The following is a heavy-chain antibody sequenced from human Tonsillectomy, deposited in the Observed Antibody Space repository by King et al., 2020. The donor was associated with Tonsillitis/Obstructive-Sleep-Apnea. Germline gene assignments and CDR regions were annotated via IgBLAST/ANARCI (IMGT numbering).Heavy chain of an antibody. J-gene: IGHJ4*02. V-gene: IGHV4-31*03. CDR3: ARGDDYDNYLDY. CDR2: IYYSGTT. D-gene: IGHD4-17*01. CDR1: GGSISSGGYY. Sequence: VQLQESGPGLEKPSHTLSLTCTVSGGSISSGGYYWGWIRQHPGKGLEWIGYIYYSGTTYYNPSLKSRLTISVDTSKNQFSLKLNSVTAADTAVYYCARGDDYDNYLDYWGQGTLVTVSS.